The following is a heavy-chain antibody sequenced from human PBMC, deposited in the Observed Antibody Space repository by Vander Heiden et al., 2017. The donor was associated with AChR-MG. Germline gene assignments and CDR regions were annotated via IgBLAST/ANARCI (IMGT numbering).Heavy chain of an antibody. CDR2: IYYSGST. CDR1: GGSISSYY. J-gene: IGHJ6*02. D-gene: IGHD4-17*01. Sequence: QVQLQESGPGLVKPSETLSLTCTVSGGSISSYYWSWIRPPPGKGLEWIGYIYYSGSTNYNPSLKSRVTISVDTSKNQFSLKLSSVTAADTAVYYCARGGDYGDYDKRGGDYYYYYGMDVWGQGTTVTVSS. CDR3: ARGGDYGDYDKRGGDYYYYYGMDV. V-gene: IGHV4-59*01.